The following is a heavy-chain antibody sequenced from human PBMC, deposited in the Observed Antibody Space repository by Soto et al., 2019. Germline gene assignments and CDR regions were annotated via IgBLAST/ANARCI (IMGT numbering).Heavy chain of an antibody. CDR1: GFTFSSYA. Sequence: GGSLRLSCSASGFTFSSYAMHWVRQAPGKGLEWVAVISYDGSNKYYADSVKGRFTISRDNSKNTLYLQMNSLRAEDTAVYYCARDYYRFNSGYGFSMDVWGQGTTVTVSS. CDR2: ISYDGSNK. D-gene: IGHD5-12*01. V-gene: IGHV3-30-3*01. CDR3: ARDYYRFNSGYGFSMDV. J-gene: IGHJ6*02.